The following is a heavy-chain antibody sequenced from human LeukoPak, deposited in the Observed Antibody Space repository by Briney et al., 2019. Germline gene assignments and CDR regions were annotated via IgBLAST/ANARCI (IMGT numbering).Heavy chain of an antibody. J-gene: IGHJ4*02. CDR1: GGSFSGYY. D-gene: IGHD6-13*01. CDR3: ARVAAAGMSY. V-gene: IGHV4-34*01. CDR2: INHSGST. Sequence: SETLSLTCAVYGGSFSGYYWSWIRQPPGKGLEWIGEINHSGSTNYNPSLKSRVTISVDTSKNQFSLKLSSVTAADTAVYYCARVAAAGMSYWGQGTLVTVSS.